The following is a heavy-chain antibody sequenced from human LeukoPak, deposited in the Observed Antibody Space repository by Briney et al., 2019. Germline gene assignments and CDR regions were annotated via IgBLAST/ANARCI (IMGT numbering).Heavy chain of an antibody. CDR2: IDYNGAT. CDR1: GGSITNYF. J-gene: IGHJ5*02. Sequence: SETLSLTCTVSGGSITNYFWSWIRQPPGKGLEWIGYIDYNGATNYNPSLKSRVTISVDMSQNHVFLRLNSVTAADTALYYCARHGADHYDFWTGHQNWFDPWGQGTLVTVSS. D-gene: IGHD3-3*01. CDR3: ARHGADHYDFWTGHQNWFDP. V-gene: IGHV4-59*08.